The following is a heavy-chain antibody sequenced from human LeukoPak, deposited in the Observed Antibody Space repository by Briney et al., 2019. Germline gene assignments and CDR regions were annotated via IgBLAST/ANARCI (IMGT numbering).Heavy chain of an antibody. D-gene: IGHD1-14*01. CDR1: GYTFTSYD. V-gene: IGHV1-8*01. J-gene: IGHJ6*02. CDR2: MNPNSGNT. CDR3: ARGNRPRGLGYYYGMDV. Sequence: GASVKVSCKASGYTFTSYDINWVRQATGQGLEWMGWMNPNSGNTGYAQKFQGRVTMTRNTSISTAYMELSSLRSKDTAVYYCARGNRPRGLGYYYGMDVWGQGTTVTVSS.